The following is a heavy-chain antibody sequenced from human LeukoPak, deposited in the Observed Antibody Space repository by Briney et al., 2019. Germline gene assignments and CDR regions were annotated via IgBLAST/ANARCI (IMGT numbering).Heavy chain of an antibody. CDR1: GFTFSSYA. V-gene: IGHV3-23*01. D-gene: IGHD2-15*01. CDR3: AKYLDIVVVVAAAVDY. J-gene: IGHJ4*02. Sequence: GGSLKLYCAGSGFTFSSYAMSWVRQAPGKGLEWVSAISGSGGSTYYADSVKGRFTISRDNSKNTLYLQMNSLRAEDTAVYYCAKYLDIVVVVAAAVDYWGQGTLVTVSS. CDR2: ISGSGGST.